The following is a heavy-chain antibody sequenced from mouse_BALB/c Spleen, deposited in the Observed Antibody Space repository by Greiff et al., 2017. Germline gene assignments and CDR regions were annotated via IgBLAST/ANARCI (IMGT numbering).Heavy chain of an antibody. J-gene: IGHJ1*01. D-gene: IGHD4-1*01. V-gene: IGHV5-4*02. CDR3: ARDQTGDWYFDV. CDR1: GFTFSDYY. CDR2: ISDGGSYT. Sequence: DVMLVESGGGLVKPGGSLKLSCAASGFTFSDYYMYWVRQTPEKRLEWVATISDGGSYTYYPDSVKGRFTISRDNAKNNLYLQMSSLKSEDTAMYYCARDQTGDWYFDVWGAGTTVTVSS.